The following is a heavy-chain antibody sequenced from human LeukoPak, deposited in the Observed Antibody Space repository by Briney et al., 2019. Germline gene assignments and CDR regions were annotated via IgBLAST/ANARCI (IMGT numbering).Heavy chain of an antibody. CDR1: NGSMNTYY. CDR2: IYYSGST. D-gene: IGHD5-24*01. J-gene: IGHJ4*02. Sequence: SETLSLTCTVSNGSMNTYYWNWIRQPPRKGLEWIGYIYYSGSTNYNPSLKSRVTMSVDTSKNQFSLKLSSVTAADTAVYYCARGGRRDGHNFGYWGQGTLVTVSS. CDR3: ARGGRRDGHNFGY. V-gene: IGHV4-59*01.